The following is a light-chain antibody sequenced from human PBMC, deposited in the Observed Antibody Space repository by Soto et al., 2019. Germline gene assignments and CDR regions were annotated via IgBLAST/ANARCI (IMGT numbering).Light chain of an antibody. V-gene: IGKV1-5*01. CDR2: DAS. CDR1: QSISSW. CDR3: QQYNSYSVT. J-gene: IGKJ1*01. Sequence: DIQMTQSPPTLSASVGDRVTITCRASQSISSWLAWFQQKPGKAPKLLIYDASNFQSGVPSRFSGSGSGTEFTLTISSLQPDDFATDYCQQYNSYSVTFGQGTKVEIK.